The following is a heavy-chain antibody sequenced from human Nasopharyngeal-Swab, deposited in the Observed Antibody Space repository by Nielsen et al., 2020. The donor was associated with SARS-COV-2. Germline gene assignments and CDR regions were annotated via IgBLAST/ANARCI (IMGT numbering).Heavy chain of an antibody. Sequence: SETLSLTCTVSGGSISSYYWSWIRQPPGKGLEWIGYIYYSGSTNYNPSLKSRVTISVDTSKNQFSLKLSSVTAADTAVYYCARQSGYDPPYFDHWGQGTLVTVSS. V-gene: IGHV4-59*08. J-gene: IGHJ4*02. CDR3: ARQSGYDPPYFDH. CDR1: GGSISSYY. D-gene: IGHD5-12*01. CDR2: IYYSGST.